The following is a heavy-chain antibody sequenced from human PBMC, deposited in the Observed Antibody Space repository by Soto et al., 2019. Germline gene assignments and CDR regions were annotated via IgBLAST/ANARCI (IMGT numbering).Heavy chain of an antibody. J-gene: IGHJ4*02. Sequence: EVQLMESGGGLVQPGGSLRLSCAASGFTFSDYAMSWVRQATGKGLERVSALRGAGNSASHASSVQGRFVISRDNSKNTLFLQMNSLRAEDTAAYYCAKNDGGYTTCQLMDHWGQGTLVTVSS. CDR2: LRGAGNSA. D-gene: IGHD3-22*01. CDR1: GFTFSDYA. V-gene: IGHV3-23*01. CDR3: AKNDGGYTTCQLMDH.